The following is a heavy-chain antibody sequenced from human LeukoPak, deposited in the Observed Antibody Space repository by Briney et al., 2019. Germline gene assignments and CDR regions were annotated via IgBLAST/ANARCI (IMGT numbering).Heavy chain of an antibody. V-gene: IGHV4-34*01. CDR1: GGSFSGYY. J-gene: IGHJ4*02. CDR3: ASRAGIIAVAGYRDY. D-gene: IGHD6-19*01. Sequence: KPSETLSLTCAVYGGSFSGYYWSWIRQPPGKGLEWIGEINHSGSTNYNPSLKSRVTISVDTSKNQFSLKLGSVTAADTAVYYCASRAGIIAVAGYRDYWGQGTLVTVSS. CDR2: INHSGST.